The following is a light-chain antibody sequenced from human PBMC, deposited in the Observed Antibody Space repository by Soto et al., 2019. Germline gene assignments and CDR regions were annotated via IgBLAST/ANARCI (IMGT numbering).Light chain of an antibody. V-gene: IGKV1-13*02. Sequence: AIQLTQSPSTLSASVGDRVAITCRASQGISSALAWYQQKPGKAPKILIYDASSLESGVPSRFSGSGSGTDFTLTISSLQPEDFATYYCQQFNSYPQNTFGQGTKLEIK. J-gene: IGKJ2*01. CDR3: QQFNSYPQNT. CDR2: DAS. CDR1: QGISSA.